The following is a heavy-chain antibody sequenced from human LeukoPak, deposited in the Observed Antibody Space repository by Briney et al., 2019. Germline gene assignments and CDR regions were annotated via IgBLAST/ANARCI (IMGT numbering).Heavy chain of an antibody. D-gene: IGHD2-15*01. CDR2: INWSGGST. V-gene: IGHV3-20*04. CDR1: GFTFDDYG. CDR3: AREGVCSGGSCYAGFDS. Sequence: RPGGSLRLSCAASGFTFDDYGMSWARQAPGKGLEWVSGINWSGGSTSYADSVKGRFTISRDNAKNSLYLQMNSLRAEDTAFYYCAREGVCSGGSCYAGFDSWGQGTLVTVSS. J-gene: IGHJ4*02.